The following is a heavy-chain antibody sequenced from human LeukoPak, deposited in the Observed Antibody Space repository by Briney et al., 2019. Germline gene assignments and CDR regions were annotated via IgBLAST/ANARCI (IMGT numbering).Heavy chain of an antibody. V-gene: IGHV4-39*01. CDR3: ARQSSSCDFWSGYYSPAYFDY. CDR2: IYYSGST. D-gene: IGHD3-3*01. CDR1: GGSILTYS. Sequence: PSETLSLTCIVSGGSILTYSWNWIRQPPGKGLEWIGSIYYSGSTYYNPSLKSRVTISVDTSKNQFSLKLSSVTAADTAVYYCARQSSSCDFWSGYYSPAYFDYWGQGTLVTVSS. J-gene: IGHJ4*02.